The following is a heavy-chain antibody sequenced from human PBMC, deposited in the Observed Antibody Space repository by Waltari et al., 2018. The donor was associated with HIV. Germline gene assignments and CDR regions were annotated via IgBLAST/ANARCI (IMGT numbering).Heavy chain of an antibody. V-gene: IGHV3-30*01. J-gene: IGHJ6*02. CDR3: ARAPSSRVYGSGSFSHGMDV. CDR1: GFTFSSYA. D-gene: IGHD3-10*01. Sequence: QVQLVESGGGVVQPGRSLRLSCAASGFTFSSYAMHWVRPAPGKGLEWVAVISYDGSNKYYADSVKGRFTISRDNSKNTLYLQMNSLRAEDTAVYYCARAPSSRVYGSGSFSHGMDVWGQGTTVTVSS. CDR2: ISYDGSNK.